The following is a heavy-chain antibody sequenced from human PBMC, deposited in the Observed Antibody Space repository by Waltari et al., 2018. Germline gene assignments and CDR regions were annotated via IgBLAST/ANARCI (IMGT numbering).Heavy chain of an antibody. D-gene: IGHD3-22*01. J-gene: IGHJ3*02. CDR2: ISSSSSTI. V-gene: IGHV3-48*01. Sequence: EVQLVESGGGLVQPGGSLRLSCSASGFPFSSYSIHWVRRAPGKGLEWVSYISSSSSTIYYADSVKGRFTISRDNAKNSLYLQMNSLRAEDTAVYYCARVFYYPDDAFDIWGQGTMVTVSS. CDR3: ARVFYYPDDAFDI. CDR1: GFPFSSYS.